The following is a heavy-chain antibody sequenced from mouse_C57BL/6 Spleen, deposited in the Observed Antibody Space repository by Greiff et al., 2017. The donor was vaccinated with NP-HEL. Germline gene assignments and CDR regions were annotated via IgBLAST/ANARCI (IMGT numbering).Heavy chain of an antibody. Sequence: QVQLQQPGTELVKPGASVKLSCKASGYTFTSYWMHWVKQRPGQGLEWIGNINPSNGGTNYNEKFKSKATLTVDKSSSTAYMQLRSLTSEDSAVYYCARGGGIYYDYDGFDYWGQGTTLTVSS. CDR2: INPSNGGT. CDR1: GYTFTSYW. V-gene: IGHV1-53*01. J-gene: IGHJ2*01. CDR3: ARGGGIYYDYDGFDY. D-gene: IGHD2-4*01.